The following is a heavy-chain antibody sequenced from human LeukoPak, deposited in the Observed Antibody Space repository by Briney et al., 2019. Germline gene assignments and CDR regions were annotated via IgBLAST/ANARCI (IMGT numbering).Heavy chain of an antibody. V-gene: IGHV3-9*01. CDR2: ISWNSGSI. D-gene: IGHD6-19*01. CDR1: GFTFDDYA. J-gene: IGHJ4*02. Sequence: GGSLRLSCAASGFTFDDYAMHWVRQAPGKGLEWVSGISWNSGSIGYADSVKGRFTISRDNAKNSLYLQMNSLRAEDTALYYCAKSRWLVGSHFDYWGQGTLVTVSS. CDR3: AKSRWLVGSHFDY.